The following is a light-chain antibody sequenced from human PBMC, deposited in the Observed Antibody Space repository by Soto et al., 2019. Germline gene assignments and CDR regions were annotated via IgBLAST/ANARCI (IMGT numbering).Light chain of an antibody. V-gene: IGKV1-39*01. Sequence: DIQMTQSPSSLSASVGDRITITCRASQSITSYLNWYQQKPGKAPKLQIYAASSLQSGVPSRFSGSGSGKDFSLTNSSLQAEDFAADYCQQSDSTPRTFGQGTNVETK. CDR1: QSITSY. CDR3: QQSDSTPRT. CDR2: AAS. J-gene: IGKJ1*01.